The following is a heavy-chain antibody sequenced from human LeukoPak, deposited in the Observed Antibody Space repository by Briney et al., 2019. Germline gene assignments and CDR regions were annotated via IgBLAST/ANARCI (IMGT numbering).Heavy chain of an antibody. CDR1: GYTFTSYY. CDR2: INPSVGST. V-gene: IGHV1-46*01. CDR3: ARDGGSYDYYFYMDV. Sequence: ASVKVSCKASGYTFTSYYLHWVRQAPGQGLDWMGIINPSVGSTTYAQKFQGRLTMTSDTSTSTVYMELTSLRSDDTAVYYCARDGGSYDYYFYMDVWGKGTTVTVSS. D-gene: IGHD1-26*01. J-gene: IGHJ6*03.